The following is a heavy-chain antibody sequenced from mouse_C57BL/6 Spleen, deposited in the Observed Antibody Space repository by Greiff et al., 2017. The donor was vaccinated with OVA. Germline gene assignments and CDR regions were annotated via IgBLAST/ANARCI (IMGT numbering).Heavy chain of an antibody. CDR2: ISDGGSYT. J-gene: IGHJ2*01. CDR1: GFTFSSYA. CDR3: ARGPSRSFDY. D-gene: IGHD2-10*02. Sequence: EVKLMESGGGLVKPGGSLKLSCAASGFTFSSYAMSWVRQTPEKRPEWVATISDGGSYTYYPDNVKGRFTISRDNAKNNLYLQMSHLKSEDTAMYYCARGPSRSFDYWGHGTTLTVSS. V-gene: IGHV5-4*03.